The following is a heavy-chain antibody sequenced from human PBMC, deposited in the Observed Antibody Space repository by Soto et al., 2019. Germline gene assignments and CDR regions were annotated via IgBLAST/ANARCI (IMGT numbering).Heavy chain of an antibody. J-gene: IGHJ4*02. D-gene: IGHD1-26*01. CDR3: ARRGSGSYYDY. Sequence: EVQLLESGGGLVQPGGSLRLSCAASGFTFSSYAMRWVRQAPVKGLEWVSAISGSGGSTYYADSVKGRFTSSRDNSKNTLYRQMNSLRAEDTAVYYCARRGSGSYYDYWGQGTLVTVSS. V-gene: IGHV3-23*01. CDR2: ISGSGGST. CDR1: GFTFSSYA.